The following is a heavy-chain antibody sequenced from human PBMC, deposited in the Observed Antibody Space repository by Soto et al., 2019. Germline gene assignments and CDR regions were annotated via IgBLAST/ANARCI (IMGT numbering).Heavy chain of an antibody. CDR1: GGSFSGYY. Sequence: SETLSLTCAVHGGSFSGYYWSWIRQPPGKGLEWIGEINHSGSTNYNPSLKSRVTISVDTSKNQFSLKLSSVTAADTAVYYCARALGGSLDYWGQGTLVTVSS. CDR2: INHSGST. V-gene: IGHV4-34*01. D-gene: IGHD2-15*01. J-gene: IGHJ4*02. CDR3: ARALGGSLDY.